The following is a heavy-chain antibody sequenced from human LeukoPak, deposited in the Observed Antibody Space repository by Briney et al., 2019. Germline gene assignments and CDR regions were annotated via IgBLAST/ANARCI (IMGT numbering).Heavy chain of an antibody. D-gene: IGHD2-15*01. J-gene: IGHJ4*02. CDR2: INPNSGGT. Sequence: ASVKVSCKASGYTFTGYYMHWVRQAPGQGLEWMGWINPNSGGTNYAQKFQGRVTMTRDTSISTAYMELSRLRSDDTAVYYCARPQAAKGAAWMGYWGQGTLVTVSS. CDR3: ARPQAAKGAAWMGY. CDR1: GYTFTGYY. V-gene: IGHV1-2*02.